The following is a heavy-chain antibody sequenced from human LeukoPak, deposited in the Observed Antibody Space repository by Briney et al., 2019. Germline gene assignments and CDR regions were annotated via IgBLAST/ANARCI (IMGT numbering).Heavy chain of an antibody. J-gene: IGHJ6*02. V-gene: IGHV3-53*01. CDR2: LYSGGST. D-gene: IGHD1-1*01. Sequence: GGSLRLSCAASGFTVSTNYMNWVRQAPGKGLEWVSVLYSGGSTYYADSVKGRFTISRDNSKNTVYLQMKSLRAEDTAVYYCARDSETETGWYYYGMDVWGQGTRSPSP. CDR1: GFTVSTNY. CDR3: ARDSETETGWYYYGMDV.